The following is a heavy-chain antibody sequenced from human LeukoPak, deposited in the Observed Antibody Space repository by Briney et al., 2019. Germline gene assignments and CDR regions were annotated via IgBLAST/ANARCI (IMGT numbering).Heavy chain of an antibody. D-gene: IGHD3-10*01. CDR1: GVTISGYW. CDR3: ATDGGPFDN. V-gene: IGHV3-7*01. J-gene: IGHJ4*02. CDR2: IKQDASEI. Sequence: PGGSLRLSCAASGVTISGYWMSWVRQAPGKGLEWVANIKQDASEIYYVGSVKGRFTISRDNVKNSVFLQMNSLRAEDTAVYYCATDGGPFDNWGQGILVTVSS.